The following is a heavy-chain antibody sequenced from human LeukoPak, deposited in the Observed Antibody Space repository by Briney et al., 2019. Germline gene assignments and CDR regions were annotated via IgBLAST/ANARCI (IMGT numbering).Heavy chain of an antibody. CDR3: AKAGAIVVVTAIYFDY. V-gene: IGHV3-23*01. J-gene: IGHJ4*02. CDR2: ISGSGGST. CDR1: GFTFSSYG. D-gene: IGHD2-21*02. Sequence: GGSLRLSCAASGFTFSSYGMSWVRQAPGKGLEWVSAISGSGGSTYYADSVKGRFTISRDNSKNTLYLQMNSLRAEDTAVYYCAKAGAIVVVTAIYFDYWGQGTLVTVSS.